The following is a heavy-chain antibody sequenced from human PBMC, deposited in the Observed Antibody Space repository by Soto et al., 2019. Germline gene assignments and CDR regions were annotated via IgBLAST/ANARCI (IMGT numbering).Heavy chain of an antibody. CDR1: GFTFSSYW. CDR2: IKQDGSEK. V-gene: IGHV3-7*01. J-gene: IGHJ4*02. D-gene: IGHD1-20*01. CDR3: ASGIITGTTSY. Sequence: GGSLRLSCAASGFTFSSYWMSWVRQAPGKGLEWVANIKQDGSEKYYVDSVKGRFTISRDNAKNSLYLQMNSLRAEDTAVYYCASGIITGTTSYWGQGTLVTVSS.